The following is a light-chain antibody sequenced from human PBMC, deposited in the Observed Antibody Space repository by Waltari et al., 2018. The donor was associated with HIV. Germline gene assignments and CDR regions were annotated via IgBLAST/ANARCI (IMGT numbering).Light chain of an antibody. CDR1: SGNIASSY. CDR2: SNN. CDR3: QSHDNKIFYV. V-gene: IGLV6-57*01. J-gene: IGLJ1*01. Sequence: NFILTQPQSVSESPGKTVTISCTRRSGNIASSYVQWYQQRPGSSPTTVIYSNNQRPSGVPDRFSGSIDSSSNSASLTISGLRTEDEADYYCQSHDNKIFYVFGGGTYVTVL.